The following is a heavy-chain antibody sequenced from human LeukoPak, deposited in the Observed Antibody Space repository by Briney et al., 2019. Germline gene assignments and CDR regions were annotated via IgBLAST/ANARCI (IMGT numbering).Heavy chain of an antibody. Sequence: GGSLRLSCAASGFTFSSYAMSWVRQAPGKGLEWVAVISYDGSNKYYADSVKGRFTISRDNSKNTLYLQMSSLRAEDTAVYYCARDFGYYDSSGLNAFDIWGQGTMVTVSS. CDR2: ISYDGSNK. V-gene: IGHV3-30-3*01. J-gene: IGHJ3*02. D-gene: IGHD3-22*01. CDR1: GFTFSSYA. CDR3: ARDFGYYDSSGLNAFDI.